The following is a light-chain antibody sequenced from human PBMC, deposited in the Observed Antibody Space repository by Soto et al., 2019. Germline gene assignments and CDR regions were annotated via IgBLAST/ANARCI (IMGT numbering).Light chain of an antibody. CDR1: RGHSSYA. J-gene: IGLJ3*02. CDR2: VDSDGSQ. V-gene: IGLV4-69*01. CDR3: QTWGTGTGV. Sequence: QLVLTQSPSASASLGASVKLTCTLSRGHSSYAITWHQQQPEKGPRYLMKVDSDGSQFKGDGIPDRFSGSSSGAERYLTISSLQSEDEADYYCQTWGTGTGVFGGGTKVTVL.